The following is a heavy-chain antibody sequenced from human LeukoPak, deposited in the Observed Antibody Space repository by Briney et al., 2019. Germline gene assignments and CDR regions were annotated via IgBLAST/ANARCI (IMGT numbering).Heavy chain of an antibody. CDR3: AKTGEFPNWFDP. Sequence: GGSLRLSCAASGFTFSSYAMSWVRQAPGKGLEWVSAISGSGCSTYYADSVKGRFTISRDNSKNTLYLQMNSLRAEDTAVYYCAKTGEFPNWFDPWGQGTLVTVSS. V-gene: IGHV3-23*01. D-gene: IGHD3-10*01. J-gene: IGHJ5*02. CDR1: GFTFSSYA. CDR2: ISGSGCST.